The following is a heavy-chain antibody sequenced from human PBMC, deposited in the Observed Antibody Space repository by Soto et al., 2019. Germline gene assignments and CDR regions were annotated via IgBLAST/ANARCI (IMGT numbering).Heavy chain of an antibody. Sequence: QVQLVESGGGVVQPGRSLRLSCAASGFTFSIDGMHWVRQAPGKGLAWVAVIWYDGSNKYYADSVKGRFTISRDNSKNTLYLQLNSLRAEDTAVYYCARELDGAAAGRWDRYFDLWGRGTLVTVSS. D-gene: IGHD6-13*01. CDR3: ARELDGAAAGRWDRYFDL. V-gene: IGHV3-33*01. CDR2: IWYDGSNK. J-gene: IGHJ2*01. CDR1: GFTFSIDG.